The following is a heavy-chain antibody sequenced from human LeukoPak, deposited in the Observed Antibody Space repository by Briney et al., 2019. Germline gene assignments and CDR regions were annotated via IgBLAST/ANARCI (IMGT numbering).Heavy chain of an antibody. J-gene: IGHJ4*02. D-gene: IGHD3-10*02. CDR2: TVGGAGGT. V-gene: IGHV3-23*01. Sequence: GGTLRLSCAASGFTFSSHGMSWVRQAPGKGLEWVSGTVGGAGGTYYADSVKGRFTISRDNSRNTLYLQMNSLRAEDTAVYFCAHGTMYQLDSWGQGTLVTVSS. CDR3: AHGTMYQLDS. CDR1: GFTFSSHG.